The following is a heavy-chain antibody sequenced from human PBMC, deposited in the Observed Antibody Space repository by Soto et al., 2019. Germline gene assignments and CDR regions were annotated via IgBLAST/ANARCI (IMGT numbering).Heavy chain of an antibody. CDR1: GFTFSSYG. CDR3: AKSRTLSTRRAITTANLPIDY. V-gene: IGHV3-30*18. D-gene: IGHD1-1*01. J-gene: IGHJ4*02. Sequence: PGGSLRLSCAASGFTFSSYGMHWVRQAPGKGLEWVAVISYDGSNKYYADSVKGRFTISRDNSKNTLYLQMNSLRAEDTAVYYCAKSRTLSTRRAITTANLPIDYWGQGTLVTVSS. CDR2: ISYDGSNK.